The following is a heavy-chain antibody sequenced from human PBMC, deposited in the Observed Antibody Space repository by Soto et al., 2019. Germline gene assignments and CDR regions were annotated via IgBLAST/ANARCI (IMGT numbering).Heavy chain of an antibody. V-gene: IGHV3-9*01. CDR3: AKGRYDFWRPYHFAS. CDR1: GLNFDDFA. J-gene: IGHJ4*02. CDR2: ITWNSRVL. D-gene: IGHD3-3*01. Sequence: PGGSLGLSCVGTGLNFDDFAMHWVRQAPGKGLEWVSGITWNSRVLAYADSVKGRFTISRDNARNSLYLQMDSLRDEDTALYYCAKGRYDFWRPYHFASWGQGSLVIVSS.